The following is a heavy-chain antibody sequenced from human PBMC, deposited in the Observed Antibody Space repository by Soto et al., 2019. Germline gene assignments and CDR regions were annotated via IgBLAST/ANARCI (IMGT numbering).Heavy chain of an antibody. D-gene: IGHD3-22*01. CDR3: ATEGDGSGSYYYGMDG. J-gene: IGHJ6*02. CDR2: IIPIFGTA. CDR1: GGTFSSYA. V-gene: IGHV1-69*12. Sequence: QVQLVQSGAEVKKPGSSVKVSCKASGGTFSSYAITWVRQAPGQGLGWMGGIIPIFGTANYAQKFQGRVTITADESTSTAYMELSSLRSEDTAVYYCATEGDGSGSYYYGMDGWGQGTTVTVSS.